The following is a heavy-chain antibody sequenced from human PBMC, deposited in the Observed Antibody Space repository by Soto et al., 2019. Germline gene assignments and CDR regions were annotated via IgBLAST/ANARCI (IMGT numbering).Heavy chain of an antibody. Sequence: ASVKVSCKASGYTFINYAIHWVRQAPGQRLEWMGWINAGNGDTKYSQKFQGRVTITRDTSANTAYMELSGLRSEGTAVYYCARGGAGYYFDFSGQGTQVTVSS. J-gene: IGHJ4*02. V-gene: IGHV1-3*01. D-gene: IGHD2-15*01. CDR3: ARGGAGYYFDF. CDR2: INAGNGDT. CDR1: GYTFINYA.